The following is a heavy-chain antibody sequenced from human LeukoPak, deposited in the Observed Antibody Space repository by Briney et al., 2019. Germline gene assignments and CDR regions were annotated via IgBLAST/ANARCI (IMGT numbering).Heavy chain of an antibody. CDR1: GGPISSSSYY. V-gene: IGHV4-39*01. Sequence: SETLSLTCTVSGGPISSSSYYWGWIRQPPGKGLEWIGSIYYSGSTYYNPSLKSRVTISVDTSKNQFSLKLSSVTAADTAVYYCARHKPIVGALRWFDPWGQGTLVTVSS. CDR2: IYYSGST. D-gene: IGHD1-26*01. J-gene: IGHJ5*02. CDR3: ARHKPIVGALRWFDP.